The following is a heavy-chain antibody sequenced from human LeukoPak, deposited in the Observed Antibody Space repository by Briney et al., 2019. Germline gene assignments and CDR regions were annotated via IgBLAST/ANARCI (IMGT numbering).Heavy chain of an antibody. CDR2: IYYDGTT. CDR1: GGSISKNY. V-gene: IGHV4-59*01. CDR3: ARETPTTVTLDY. D-gene: IGHD4-17*01. Sequence: SETLSLTCTVSGGSISKNYWNWIRQPPGKGLEYIGYIYYDGTTNYNPSLKSRVTISVDTSKNQFSLKLTSMTAADTAVYYCARETPTTVTLDYWGQGTPVTVSS. J-gene: IGHJ4*02.